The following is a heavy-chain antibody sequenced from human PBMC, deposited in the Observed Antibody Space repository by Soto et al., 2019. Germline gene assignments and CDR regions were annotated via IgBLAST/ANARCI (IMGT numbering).Heavy chain of an antibody. CDR3: ARDTNSWILYLNYYMDV. J-gene: IGHJ6*03. Sequence: QVQLVESGGGLVKPGGSLRLSCAASGFTFSDYYMSWIRQAPGKGLEWVSYISSSGSTIYYADSVKGRFTNSRDNAKNSLYIQMNSLRAEDTAVYYCARDTNSWILYLNYYMDVWGKGTTVTVSS. V-gene: IGHV3-11*01. CDR1: GFTFSDYY. CDR2: ISSSGSTI. D-gene: IGHD5-18*01.